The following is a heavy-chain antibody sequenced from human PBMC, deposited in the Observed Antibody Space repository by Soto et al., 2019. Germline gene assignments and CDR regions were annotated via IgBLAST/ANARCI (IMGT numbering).Heavy chain of an antibody. V-gene: IGHV1-3*01. CDR1: GYTFTTYP. D-gene: IGHD3-10*01. CDR3: ARGVMVRGLNYSAMDV. J-gene: IGHJ6*02. Sequence: QVQLVQSGAEVKEPGASVNLSCKASGYTFTTYPMHWVRQAPGQRLEWMGWISGGNDNIEYSQKFQGRVTVTRDTSASTAHMERSSLRSEDTAVYYCARGVMVRGLNYSAMDVWGQGTTVTVSS. CDR2: ISGGNDNI.